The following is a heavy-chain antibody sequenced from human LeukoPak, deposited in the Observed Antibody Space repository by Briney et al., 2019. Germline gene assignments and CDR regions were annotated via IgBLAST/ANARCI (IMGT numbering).Heavy chain of an antibody. Sequence: SVKVSCKASRGTFSSYAISWVRQAPGQGLEWMGGIIPIFGTASYAQKFQGRVTMTTDTSTSTAYMELRSLRSDDTAVYYCARDYPIGMDVWGKGTTVTISS. CDR2: IIPIFGTA. J-gene: IGHJ6*03. CDR1: RGTFSSYA. V-gene: IGHV1-69*05. CDR3: ARDYPIGMDV.